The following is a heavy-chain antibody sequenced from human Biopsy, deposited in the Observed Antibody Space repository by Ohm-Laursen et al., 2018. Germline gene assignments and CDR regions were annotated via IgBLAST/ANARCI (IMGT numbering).Heavy chain of an antibody. CDR2: IIPIPNVA. CDR1: GDSFTSYA. D-gene: IGHD1-26*01. CDR3: ARGEGSSWFDP. V-gene: IGHV1-69*10. Sequence: VASVKVSCKASGDSFTSYAIGWVRQAPGQGLEWMGGIIPIPNVATYAQKFQGRITITADESTSTAYMELNSLTSDDTAVYFCARGEGSSWFDPWGHGTLVTVSS. J-gene: IGHJ5*02.